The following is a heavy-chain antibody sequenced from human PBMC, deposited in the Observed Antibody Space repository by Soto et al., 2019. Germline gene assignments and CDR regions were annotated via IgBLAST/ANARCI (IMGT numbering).Heavy chain of an antibody. V-gene: IGHV1-24*01. J-gene: IGHJ6*02. D-gene: IGHD5-12*01. CDR1: GYTLTELS. CDR3: ATTTPMDIVATIYYYYYGMDV. CDR2: FDPEDGET. Sequence: VKVSCKVSGYTLTELSMHWVRQAPGKGLEWMGGFDPEDGETIYAQKFQGRVTMTEDTSTDTAYMELSSLRSEDTAVYYCATTTPMDIVATIYYYYYGMDVWGQGTTVTVPS.